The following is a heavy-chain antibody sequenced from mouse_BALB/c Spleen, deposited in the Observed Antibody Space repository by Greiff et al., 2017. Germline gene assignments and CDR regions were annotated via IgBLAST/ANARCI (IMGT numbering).Heavy chain of an antibody. CDR2: IDPENGDT. CDR1: GFNIKDYY. J-gene: IGHJ2*01. CDR3: NAKTARAEGFDY. D-gene: IGHD3-2*01. V-gene: IGHV14-4*02. Sequence: VQLQQSGAELVRSGASVKLSCTASGFNIKDYYMHWVKQRPEQGLEWIGWIDPENGDTEYAPKFQGKATMTADTSSNTAYLQLSSLTSEDTAVYYCNAKTARAEGFDYWGQGTTLTVSS.